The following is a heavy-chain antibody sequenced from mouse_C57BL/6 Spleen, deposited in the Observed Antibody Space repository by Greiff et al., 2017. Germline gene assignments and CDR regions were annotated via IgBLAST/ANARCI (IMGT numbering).Heavy chain of an antibody. CDR3: ARSAQLLRYGAMDY. Sequence: EVQLQQSGPELVKPGASVKISCKASGYTFTDYYMNWVKQSHGKSLEWIGDINPNNGGTSYNQKFKGKATLTVDKSSSTAYMELRSLTSEDSAVYYGARSAQLLRYGAMDYWGQGTSVTVSS. CDR1: GYTFTDYY. V-gene: IGHV1-26*01. CDR2: INPNNGGT. J-gene: IGHJ4*01. D-gene: IGHD1-1*01.